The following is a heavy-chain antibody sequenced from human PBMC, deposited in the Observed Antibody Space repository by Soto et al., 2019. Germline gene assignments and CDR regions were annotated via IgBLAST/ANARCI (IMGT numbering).Heavy chain of an antibody. V-gene: IGHV4-30-2*01. CDR1: GGSISSGGYS. CDR3: ARTLGPLVAGYVDSHYRWTIDQ. Sequence: PSETLSLTCAVSGGSISSGGYSWSWIRQPPGKGLEWIGYIYHSGSTYYNPSLKSRVTISVDRSKNQFFLRLTSVTAADTGVYFCARTLGPLVAGYVDSHYRWTIDQWGQGALVTFCS. CDR2: IYHSGST. J-gene: IGHJ4*02. D-gene: IGHD4-4*01.